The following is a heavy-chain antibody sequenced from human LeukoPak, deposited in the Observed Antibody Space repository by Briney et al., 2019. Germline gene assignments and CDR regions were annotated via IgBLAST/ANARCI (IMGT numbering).Heavy chain of an antibody. CDR3: ARDLYCSGGSCYAPPV. Sequence: GRSLRLSCAASGFTFSSYGMHWVRQAPGKGLEWVAVIWYDGSNKYYADSVKGRFTISRDNSKNTLCLQMNSLRAEDTAVYYCARDLYCSGGSCYAPPVWGQGTMVTVSS. D-gene: IGHD2-15*01. J-gene: IGHJ3*01. CDR2: IWYDGSNK. CDR1: GFTFSSYG. V-gene: IGHV3-33*01.